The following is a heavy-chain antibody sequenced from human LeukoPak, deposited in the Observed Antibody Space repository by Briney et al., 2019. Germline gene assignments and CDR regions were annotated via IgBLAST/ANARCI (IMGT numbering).Heavy chain of an antibody. D-gene: IGHD4-17*01. CDR3: AEGDYGDYLLGYFDY. CDR2: IRYDGSNK. CDR1: GFTFSSYG. Sequence: PGGSLRLSCAASGFTFSSYGMHWVRQAPGKGLEWVAFIRYDGSNKYYADSVKGRFTISRDNSKNTLYLQMNSLRAEDTAVYYCAEGDYGDYLLGYFDYWGQGTLVTVSS. V-gene: IGHV3-30*02. J-gene: IGHJ4*02.